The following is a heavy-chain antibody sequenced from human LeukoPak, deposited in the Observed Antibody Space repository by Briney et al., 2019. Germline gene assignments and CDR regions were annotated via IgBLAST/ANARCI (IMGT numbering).Heavy chain of an antibody. CDR1: GGTFSSYA. CDR2: IIPLSGTA. V-gene: IGHV1-69*05. CDR3: AKGDFWSGPYLNMDV. J-gene: IGHJ6*03. D-gene: IGHD3-3*01. Sequence: SVKVSCKASGGTFSSYAINWVRQAPGQGLEWMGGIIPLSGTANYAQNFQGRVTITTDESMSTAYMELSSLRSEDTAVYYCAKGDFWSGPYLNMDVWGKGTTVTVSS.